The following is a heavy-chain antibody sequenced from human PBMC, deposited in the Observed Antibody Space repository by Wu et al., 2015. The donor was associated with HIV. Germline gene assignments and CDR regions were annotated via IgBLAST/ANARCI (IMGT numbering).Heavy chain of an antibody. V-gene: IGHV1-69*13. CDR3: ARSASSGDILSGYPYYCDH. D-gene: IGHD3-9*01. CDR2: INPYGGAS. CDR1: RDTFKSYA. J-gene: IGHJ4*02. Sequence: QGPLVQSGPEMKKPGSSVKVSCKASRDTFKSYALNWVRQAPGQGLEWMGVINPYGGASKAAQKFQGRVFMTADASTSTVYMELNSLRSDDTAVYYCARSASSGDILSGYPYYCDHWGQGTLITVSS.